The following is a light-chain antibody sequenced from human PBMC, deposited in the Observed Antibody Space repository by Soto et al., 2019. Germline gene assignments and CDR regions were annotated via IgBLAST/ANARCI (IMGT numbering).Light chain of an antibody. J-gene: IGKJ4*01. CDR3: QQTHTYPVT. CDR2: GTS. V-gene: IGKV3-15*01. Sequence: EIVMTQSPVALSVSPGESAALSCRASQSVGRNFAWYQQRPGQAPRVLIYGTSTRATGVPARFSGSGSGTDFTLTISSLQSEDFATFYCQQTHTYPVTFGGGTKVEIK. CDR1: QSVGRN.